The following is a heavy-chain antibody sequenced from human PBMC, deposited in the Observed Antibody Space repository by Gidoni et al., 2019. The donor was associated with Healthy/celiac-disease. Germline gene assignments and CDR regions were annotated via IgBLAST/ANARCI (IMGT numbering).Heavy chain of an antibody. J-gene: IGHJ4*02. V-gene: IGHV1-69*01. CDR3: ARLPLDDYGGNYETRDFDY. CDR2: FIPIFGTA. D-gene: IGHD4-17*01. Sequence: QVQLVQSGAEVKKPGSAVKVSCKASGGTFTSCAISWVRQAHGHGLEWMGGFIPIFGTANYAQKFQGRVTITADESTSTAYMELSSRRSEDTAVYYCARLPLDDYGGNYETRDFDYWGQGTLVTVSS. CDR1: GGTFTSCA.